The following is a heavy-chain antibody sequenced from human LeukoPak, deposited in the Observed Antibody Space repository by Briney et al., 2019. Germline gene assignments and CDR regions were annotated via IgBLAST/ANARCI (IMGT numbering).Heavy chain of an antibody. CDR3: ARQLDGGTYLRPDY. D-gene: IGHD1-26*01. V-gene: IGHV4-38-2*01. J-gene: IGHJ4*02. CDR2: ISHSGST. CDR1: GYSISSGYY. Sequence: SETLSLTCAVSGYSISSGYYWGWIRQPPGKGLEWIGSISHSGSTYYNRSLKSRVTILVDTSKNQFSLKLNSVTAADTAVYYCARQLDGGTYLRPDYWGQGTMVTVSS.